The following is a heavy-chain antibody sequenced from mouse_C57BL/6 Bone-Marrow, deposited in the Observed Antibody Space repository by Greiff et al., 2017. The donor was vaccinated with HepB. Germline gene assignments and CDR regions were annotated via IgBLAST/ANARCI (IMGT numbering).Heavy chain of an antibody. V-gene: IGHV1-26*01. CDR1: GYTFTDYY. CDR3: ARERGSPFAY. CDR2: INPNNGGT. Sequence: EVQLQQSGPELVKPGASVKISCKASGYTFTDYYMNWVKQSHGKSLEWIGDINPNNGGTSYNQKFKGKATLTVDKSSSTAYMELRSLTSEDSAVYYCARERGSPFAYWGQGTLVTVSA. J-gene: IGHJ3*01.